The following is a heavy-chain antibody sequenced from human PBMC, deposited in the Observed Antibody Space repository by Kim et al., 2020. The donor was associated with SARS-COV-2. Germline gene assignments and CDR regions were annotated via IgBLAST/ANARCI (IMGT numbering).Heavy chain of an antibody. V-gene: IGHV4-34*01. CDR1: GGSFSGYY. CDR2: INHSGST. Sequence: SETLSLTCAVYGGSFSGYYWSWIRQPPGKGLEWIGEINHSGSTNYNPPLKSRVTISVDTSKNQFSLKLSSVTAADTAVYYCARGRPVLRYFDWLFSLDPFDYWGQGTLVTVSS. CDR3: ARGRPVLRYFDWLFSLDPFDY. D-gene: IGHD3-9*01. J-gene: IGHJ4*02.